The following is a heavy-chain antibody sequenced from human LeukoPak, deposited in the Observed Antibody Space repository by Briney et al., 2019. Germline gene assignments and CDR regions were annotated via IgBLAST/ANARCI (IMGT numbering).Heavy chain of an antibody. V-gene: IGHV4-59*01. J-gene: IGHJ6*02. CDR2: IYDGGST. CDR1: DDSINSYN. CDR3: ARFKSDYYGMDV. Sequence: SGTLSLTCTVSDDSINSYNWTWIRQPPGKGLEYVGCIYDGGSTNYNPSLESRVTILLDTSKTHLSLRLTSVTAADTAIYYCARFKSDYYGMDVWGQGTTVTVSS.